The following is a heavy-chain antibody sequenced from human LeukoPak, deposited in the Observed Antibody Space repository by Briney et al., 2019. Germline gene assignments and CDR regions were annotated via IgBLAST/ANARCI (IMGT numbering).Heavy chain of an antibody. D-gene: IGHD2-2*01. V-gene: IGHV4-39*07. CDR3: ARGGTSWYGGLDY. Sequence: SETLSLTCTVSGGSVASSPYYWGWIRQPPGQGLEWIGTISYSGSTYYNPSLKSRLTISVDTSKNQFSLKLSSVTAADTAVYYCARGGTSWYGGLDYWGQGTLVTVSS. J-gene: IGHJ4*02. CDR1: GGSVASSPYY. CDR2: ISYSGST.